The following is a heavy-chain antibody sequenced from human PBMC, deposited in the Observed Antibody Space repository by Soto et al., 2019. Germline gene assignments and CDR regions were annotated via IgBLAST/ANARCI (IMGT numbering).Heavy chain of an antibody. CDR1: GFTVSSNY. J-gene: IGHJ6*02. V-gene: IGHV3-53*02. CDR2: IYSGGST. CDR3: ARDSRVWLQLTTYYYYGMDV. Sequence: EVQLVETGGGLIQPGGSLRLSCAASGFTVSSNYMSWVRQAPGKGLEWVSVIYSGGSTYYADSVKGRFTISRDNSKNTLYLQMNSLRAEDTAVYYCARDSRVWLQLTTYYYYGMDVWGQGTTVTVSS. D-gene: IGHD5-12*01.